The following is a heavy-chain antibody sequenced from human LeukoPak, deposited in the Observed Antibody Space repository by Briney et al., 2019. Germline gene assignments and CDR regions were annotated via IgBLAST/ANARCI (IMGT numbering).Heavy chain of an antibody. Sequence: SETLSLTCAVSGGSISNDDYSWSWIRQPPGKALEWIGYIYYSGSTYYNPSLKSRVTISVDTSKNQFSLKLTSVTAADTAVYYCARDGQWLSNYFDSWGQGTLVSVSS. D-gene: IGHD6-19*01. CDR1: GGSISNDDYS. V-gene: IGHV4-30-4*07. CDR2: IYYSGST. CDR3: ARDGQWLSNYFDS. J-gene: IGHJ4*02.